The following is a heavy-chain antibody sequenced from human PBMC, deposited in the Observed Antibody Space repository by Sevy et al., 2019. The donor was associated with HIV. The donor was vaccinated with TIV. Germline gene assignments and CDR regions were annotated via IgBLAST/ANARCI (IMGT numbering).Heavy chain of an antibody. Sequence: GGSLRLSCAASGFTFSSHGMHWVRQAPGKGLEWQSVITYDGNKKYYADSVKGRFTISRDNSKNTLYLQMNSLRPEDTAVYYCARDGGWYNYAPSDYWGQGTLVTVSS. CDR1: GFTFSSHG. CDR3: ARDGGWYNYAPSDY. D-gene: IGHD1-20*01. CDR2: ITYDGNKK. J-gene: IGHJ4*02. V-gene: IGHV3-30*03.